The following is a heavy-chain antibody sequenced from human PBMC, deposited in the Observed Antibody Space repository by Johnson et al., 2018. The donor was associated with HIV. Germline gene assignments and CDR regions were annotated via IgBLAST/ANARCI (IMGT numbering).Heavy chain of an antibody. J-gene: IGHJ3*02. Sequence: QVQLVESGGGVVQPGRSLRLSCAASGFTFSSYAMHWVRQAPGKGLEWVAVISYDGSNKYYADSVKGRFTISRDNSKNTLYLQMNSLRAEDTAVYYCAREHSRVIYNDAFDIGGQGTMVTVSS. CDR3: AREHSRVIYNDAFDI. D-gene: IGHD3-16*02. V-gene: IGHV3-30-3*01. CDR2: ISYDGSNK. CDR1: GFTFSSYA.